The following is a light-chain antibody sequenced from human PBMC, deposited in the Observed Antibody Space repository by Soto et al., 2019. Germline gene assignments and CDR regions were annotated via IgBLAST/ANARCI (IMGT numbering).Light chain of an antibody. V-gene: IGKV1-9*01. CDR3: LQDINYPWT. CDR1: QGIISY. CDR2: DAS. Sequence: DIRLTQSPSLLSASVGDRVTITCRASQGIISYLAWYQQKPGKAPKLLIYDASALPRGVPSRFSGSGSGTKFTLTIASLQPEDSATYYCLQDINYPWTFGQGTKVDNK. J-gene: IGKJ1*01.